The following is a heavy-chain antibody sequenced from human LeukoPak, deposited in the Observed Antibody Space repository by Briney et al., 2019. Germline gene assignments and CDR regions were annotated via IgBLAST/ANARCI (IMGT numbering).Heavy chain of an antibody. CDR1: GGSISSSSYY. D-gene: IGHD2-21*01. CDR3: ARRESYCDP. J-gene: IGHJ5*02. CDR2: IYYSGST. Sequence: SQTLSLTCTVSGGSISSSSYYWGWIRQPPGKGLEWIGSIYYSGSTYYNPSLKSRVTISVDTSKNQFSLKLSSVTAADTAVYYCARRESYCDPWGQGTLVTVSS. V-gene: IGHV4-39*01.